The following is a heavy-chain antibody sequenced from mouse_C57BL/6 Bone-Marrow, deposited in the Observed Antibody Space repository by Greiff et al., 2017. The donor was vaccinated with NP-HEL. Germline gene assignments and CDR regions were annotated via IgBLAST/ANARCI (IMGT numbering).Heavy chain of an antibody. CDR2: IYPRDGST. J-gene: IGHJ3*01. V-gene: IGHV1-78*01. CDR1: GYTFTDHT. CDR3: ARSAIYDYGSSPWCAY. Sequence: QVQLQQSDAELVKPGASVKISCKVSGYTFTDHTLHWMKQRPEQGLEWIGYIYPRDGSTKYNEKFKGKATLTADKSSSTAYMQLNSLTSEDSAVYFWARSAIYDYGSSPWCAYWGQGTLVTVSA. D-gene: IGHD1-1*01.